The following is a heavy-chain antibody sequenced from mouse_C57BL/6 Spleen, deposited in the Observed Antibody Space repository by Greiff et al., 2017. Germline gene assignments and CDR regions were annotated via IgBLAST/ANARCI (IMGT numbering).Heavy chain of an antibody. CDR1: GFTFSSYA. Sequence: EVKVVESGEGLVKPGGSLKLSCAASGFTFSSYAMSWVRQTPEKRLEWVAYISSGGDYIYYADTVKGRFTISRDNARNTLYLQMSSLKSEDTAMYYCTREGTGTRYFDVWGTGTTVTVSS. CDR2: ISSGGDYI. J-gene: IGHJ1*03. V-gene: IGHV5-9-1*02. CDR3: TREGTGTRYFDV. D-gene: IGHD4-1*01.